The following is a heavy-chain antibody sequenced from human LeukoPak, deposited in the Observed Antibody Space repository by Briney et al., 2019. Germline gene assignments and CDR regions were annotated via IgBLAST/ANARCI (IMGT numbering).Heavy chain of an antibody. CDR2: IYYSGST. CDR3: ARRLTGPQLWLQWFDP. CDR1: GGSISSYY. J-gene: IGHJ5*02. D-gene: IGHD5-18*01. V-gene: IGHV4-59*08. Sequence: SETLSLTCTVSGGSISSYYWSWIRQPPGKGLEWIGYIYYSGSTYYNPSLKSRVTISVDTSKNQFSLKLSSVTAADTAVYYCARRLTGPQLWLQWFDPWGQGTLVTVSS.